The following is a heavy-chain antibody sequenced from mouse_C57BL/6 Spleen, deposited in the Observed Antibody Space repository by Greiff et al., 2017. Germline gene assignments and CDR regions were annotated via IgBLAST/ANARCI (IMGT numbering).Heavy chain of an antibody. Sequence: QVQLKESGAELARPGASVKLSCKASGYTFTSYGISWVKQRTGQGLEWIGEIYPRSGNTYYNEKFKGKATLTSDKSSSTAYMELRSLTSEVSAVFFFARGAALYWGQGTTLTVSS. CDR3: ARGAALY. J-gene: IGHJ2*01. D-gene: IGHD3-3*01. CDR1: GYTFTSYG. CDR2: IYPRSGNT. V-gene: IGHV1-81*01.